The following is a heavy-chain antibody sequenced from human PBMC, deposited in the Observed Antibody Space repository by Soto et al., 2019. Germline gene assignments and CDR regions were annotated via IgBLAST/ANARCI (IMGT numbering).Heavy chain of an antibody. J-gene: IGHJ3*02. D-gene: IGHD3-9*01. Sequence: ASVNVFRQSPVDTIDHLYIHSAQQAQGQRLEWMGIINPSGGSTSYAQKFQGRVTMTRDTSTSTVYMELSSLRSEDTAVYYCARDRPPIYFDILTRYYSAYDGFDIWGQGTMVTV. CDR1: VDTIDHLY. V-gene: IGHV1-46*02. CDR2: INPSGGST. CDR3: ARDRPPIYFDILTRYYSAYDGFDI.